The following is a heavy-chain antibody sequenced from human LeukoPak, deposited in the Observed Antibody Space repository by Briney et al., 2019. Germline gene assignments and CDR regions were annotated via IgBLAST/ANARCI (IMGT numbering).Heavy chain of an antibody. CDR2: IHYSGST. CDR1: GGSISRYY. D-gene: IGHD6-6*01. V-gene: IGHV4-59*08. Sequence: PSETLSLTCTVSGGSISRYYWSWIRQSPGKGLEWIGYIHYSGSTNYNPSLKSRVTISVDRSKNELSLKLSSATAADTAVYYCARHGIAERPEGFDYWGQGTLVTVSS. J-gene: IGHJ4*02. CDR3: ARHGIAERPEGFDY.